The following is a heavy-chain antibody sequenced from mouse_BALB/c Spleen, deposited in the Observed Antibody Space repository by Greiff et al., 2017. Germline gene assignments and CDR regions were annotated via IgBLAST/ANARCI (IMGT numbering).Heavy chain of an antibody. CDR3: ARRDGTGWYFDV. CDR2: ISSGSSTI. J-gene: IGHJ1*01. V-gene: IGHV5-17*02. CDR1: GFTFSSFG. D-gene: IGHD3-3*01. Sequence: EVQRVESGGGLVQPGGSRKLSCAASGFTFSSFGMHWVRQAPEKGLEWVAYISSGSSTIYYADTVKGRFTISRDNPKNTLFLQMTSLRSEDTAMYYCARRDGTGWYFDVWGAGTTVTVSS.